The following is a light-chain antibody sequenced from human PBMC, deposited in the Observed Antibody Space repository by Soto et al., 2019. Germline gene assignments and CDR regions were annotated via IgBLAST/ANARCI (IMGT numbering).Light chain of an antibody. J-gene: IGKJ3*01. CDR1: QSISSW. CDR2: DAS. V-gene: IGKV1-5*01. CDR3: QQYNSYPFT. Sequence: DIQMTQSPSTLYASVGDRVTITCRASQSISSWLAWYQQKPGKAPKLLIYDASSLESGVPSRFSGSGSGTEFTLTISSLQPDDFATYYCQQYNSYPFTFGPGTKVDIK.